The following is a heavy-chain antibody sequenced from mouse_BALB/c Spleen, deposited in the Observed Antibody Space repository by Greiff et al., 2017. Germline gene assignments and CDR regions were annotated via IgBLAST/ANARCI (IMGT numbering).Heavy chain of an antibody. D-gene: IGHD2-1*01. CDR3: TRSNGNYRAWFAY. V-gene: IGHV1S127*01. CDR1: GYTFTSYW. J-gene: IGHJ3*01. Sequence: QVQLQQSGAELVKPGASVKMSCKASGYTFTSYWMHWVKQRPGQGLEWIGVIDPSDSYTSYNQKFKGKATLTVDTSSSTAYMQLSSLTSEDSAVYYCTRSNGNYRAWFAYWGQGTLVTVSA. CDR2: IDPSDSYT.